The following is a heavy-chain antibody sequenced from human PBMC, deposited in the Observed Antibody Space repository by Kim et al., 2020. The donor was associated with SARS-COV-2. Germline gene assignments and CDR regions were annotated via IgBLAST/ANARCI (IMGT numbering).Heavy chain of an antibody. D-gene: IGHD6-6*01. CDR3: ARDAGYSSSSDWFDP. J-gene: IGHJ5*02. Sequence: GGSLRLSCAASGFTFSSYSMNWVRQAPGKGLEWVSSISSSSSYIYYADSVKGRFTISRDNAKNSLYLQMNSLRAEDTAVYYCARDAGYSSSSDWFDPWGQGTLVTVSS. CDR2: ISSSSSYI. V-gene: IGHV3-21*01. CDR1: GFTFSSYS.